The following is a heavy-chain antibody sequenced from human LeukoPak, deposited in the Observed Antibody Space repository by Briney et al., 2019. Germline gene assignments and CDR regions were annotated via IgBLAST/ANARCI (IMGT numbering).Heavy chain of an antibody. V-gene: IGHV3-73*01. D-gene: IGHD6-13*01. CDR1: GFTFSGSA. Sequence: SGGSLRLSCAASGFTFSGSAMHWVRQASGKGLEWVGRIRSKANSYATAYAASVKGRFTISRDDSKNTAYLQMNSLKTEDTAVYYCTTGSSSWPFDYWGQGTLVTVSS. CDR3: TTGSSSWPFDY. CDR2: IRSKANSYAT. J-gene: IGHJ4*02.